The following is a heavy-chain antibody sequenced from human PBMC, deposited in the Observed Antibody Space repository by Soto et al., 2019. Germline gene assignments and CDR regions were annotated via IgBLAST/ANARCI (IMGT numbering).Heavy chain of an antibody. CDR3: ARRWGRTFDY. D-gene: IGHD7-27*01. V-gene: IGHV4-59*08. J-gene: IGHJ4*02. CDR2: IYYSGST. CDR1: GGSISSYY. Sequence: SETLSLTCTVSGGSISSYYWTWIRQPPGKGLEWIGYIYYSGSTNYNPSLKSRVTISVDTSKNQFSLKLSSVTAADTAVYDCARRWGRTFDYWGQGTLVTVSS.